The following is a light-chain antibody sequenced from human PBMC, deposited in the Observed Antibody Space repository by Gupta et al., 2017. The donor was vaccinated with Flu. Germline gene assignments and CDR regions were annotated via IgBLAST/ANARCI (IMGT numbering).Light chain of an antibody. V-gene: IGLV2-14*01. J-gene: IGLJ1*01. CDR1: RGDIGDYQY. CDR2: EVT. CDR3: SSYSTSNTLV. Sequence: RGDIGDYQYVSWYQQFPGKAPNLIIYEVTYRPSRVSSRFSSSKSGNTASLTISGLRAEDEADYYCSSYSTSNTLVFGTGTQVTVL.